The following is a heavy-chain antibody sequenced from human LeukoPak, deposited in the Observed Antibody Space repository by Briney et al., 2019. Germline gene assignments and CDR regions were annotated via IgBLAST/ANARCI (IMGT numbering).Heavy chain of an antibody. V-gene: IGHV4-39*01. CDR2: IYYSGST. J-gene: IGHJ4*02. CDR3: ARRDSSGSHDY. Sequence: PSETLSLTCTVSGGSISSSSYYWGWIRQPPGKGLEWIGYIYYSGSTYYNPSLKSRVTISVDTSKNQFSLKLSSVTAADTAVYYCARRDSSGSHDYWGQGTLVTVSS. CDR1: GGSISSSSYY. D-gene: IGHD3-22*01.